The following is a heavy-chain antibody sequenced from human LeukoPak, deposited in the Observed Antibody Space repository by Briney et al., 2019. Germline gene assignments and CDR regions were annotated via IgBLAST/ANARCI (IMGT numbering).Heavy chain of an antibody. J-gene: IGHJ4*02. Sequence: GASVKVSCKASGGTFSSYAISWVRQAPGQGLEWMGGIIPIFGTANYAQKFQGRVTITADESTSTAYMELSSLRSEDTAVYYCARVKTPWLLYSRAVFDYWGQGTLVTVSS. CDR2: IIPIFGTA. CDR1: GGTFSSYA. D-gene: IGHD3-3*01. CDR3: ARVKTPWLLYSRAVFDY. V-gene: IGHV1-69*01.